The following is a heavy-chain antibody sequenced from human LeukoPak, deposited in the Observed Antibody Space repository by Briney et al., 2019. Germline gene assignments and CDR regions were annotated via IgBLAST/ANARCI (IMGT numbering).Heavy chain of an antibody. CDR1: GYSISSGYY. V-gene: IGHV4-38-2*02. Sequence: MPSETLSPTCTVSGYSISSGYYWGWIRQPPGKGLEWIGSIYHSGSTYYNPSLKSRVTISVDTSKNQSSLKLSSVTAADTAVYYCAGRYIAAAGLDYFDYWGQGTLVTVSS. J-gene: IGHJ4*02. CDR3: AGRYIAAAGLDYFDY. D-gene: IGHD6-13*01. CDR2: IYHSGST.